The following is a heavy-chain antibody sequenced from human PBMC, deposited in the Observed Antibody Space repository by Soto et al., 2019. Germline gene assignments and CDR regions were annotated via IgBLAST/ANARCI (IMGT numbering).Heavy chain of an antibody. V-gene: IGHV3-30*18. CDR3: AKGPAIVLVPAAMDYYYGMDV. CDR1: GFTFSSYG. D-gene: IGHD2-2*01. Sequence: QVQLVESGGGVVQPGRSLRLSCAASGFTFSSYGMHWVRQAPGKGLEWVAVISYDGSNKYYADSVKGRFTISRDNSKNRLYLQMKSLRAEDRAVYYCAKGPAIVLVPAAMDYYYGMDVWGQGTTVTVSS. CDR2: ISYDGSNK. J-gene: IGHJ6*02.